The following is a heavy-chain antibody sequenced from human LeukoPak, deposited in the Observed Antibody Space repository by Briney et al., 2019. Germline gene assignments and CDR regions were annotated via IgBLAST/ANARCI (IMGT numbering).Heavy chain of an antibody. CDR1: GYTLTSYG. D-gene: IGHD2-15*01. CDR2: ISAYNGNT. J-gene: IGHJ4*02. Sequence: ASVKVSCKASGYTLTSYGISWVRQAPGQGLEWMGWISAYNGNTNYAQKLQGRVTMTTDTSTSTAYMELRSLRSDDTAVYYCARDHASYCSGGSCYDPFDYWGQGTLVTVSS. CDR3: ARDHASYCSGGSCYDPFDY. V-gene: IGHV1-18*01.